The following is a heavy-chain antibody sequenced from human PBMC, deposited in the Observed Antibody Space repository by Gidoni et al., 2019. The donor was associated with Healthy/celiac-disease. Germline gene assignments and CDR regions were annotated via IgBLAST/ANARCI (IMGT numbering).Heavy chain of an antibody. CDR3: ARDKGLGGFDY. J-gene: IGHJ4*02. CDR1: GGSISSYY. Sequence: QVQLQESGPGLVKPSETLSLTCTVSGGSISSYYWSWIRQPPGKGLEWIGYIYYSGSTNYNPPLKSGVTISVDTAKNQFSRKLSSVTAADTAVYYCARDKGLGGFDYWGQGTLVTVSS. CDR2: IYYSGST. V-gene: IGHV4-59*01. D-gene: IGHD3-16*01.